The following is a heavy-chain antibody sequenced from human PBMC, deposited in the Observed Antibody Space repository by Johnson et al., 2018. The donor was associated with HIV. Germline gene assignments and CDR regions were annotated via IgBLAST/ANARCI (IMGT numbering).Heavy chain of an antibody. CDR1: GFTFSSYG. D-gene: IGHD3-16*01. CDR3: AKPMGGDDAFDI. V-gene: IGHV3-30*18. Sequence: VQLVESGGGVVQPGRSPRLSCAASGFTFSSYGMHWVRKAPGKGLEWVAVISYDGNNTYYADSVKGRFTISRDNSKNTLYLQMNSLRAEDTAVYYCAKPMGGDDAFDIWGQGTTVTVSS. J-gene: IGHJ3*02. CDR2: ISYDGNNT.